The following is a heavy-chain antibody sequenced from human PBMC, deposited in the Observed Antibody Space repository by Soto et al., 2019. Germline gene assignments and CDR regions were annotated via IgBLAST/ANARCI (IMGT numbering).Heavy chain of an antibody. Sequence: ASVKVSCKASGYSFTGYYIHWVRQAPGQGLEWMGWINPNSDVTGYAQSFQDRVTMTRDMSITTAYMDLTRLRSDDTAVYYCVRVGLNSNYDFDYWGQGTLVTVSS. V-gene: IGHV1-2*02. CDR2: INPNSDVT. CDR3: VRVGLNSNYDFDY. D-gene: IGHD4-4*01. J-gene: IGHJ4*02. CDR1: GYSFTGYY.